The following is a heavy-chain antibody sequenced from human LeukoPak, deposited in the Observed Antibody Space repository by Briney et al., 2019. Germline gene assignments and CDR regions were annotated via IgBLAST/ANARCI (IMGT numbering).Heavy chain of an antibody. J-gene: IGHJ4*02. CDR3: ASNDYGDYRENY. CDR1: GGSISSSSYY. V-gene: IGHV4-39*01. D-gene: IGHD4-17*01. Sequence: SETLSLTCTVSGGSISSSSYYWGWIRQPPGKGLEWIGSIYYSGSTYYNPSLKSRVTISVDTSKNQFSLKLSSVTAADTAVYYCASNDYGDYRENYWGQGTLVTVSS. CDR2: IYYSGST.